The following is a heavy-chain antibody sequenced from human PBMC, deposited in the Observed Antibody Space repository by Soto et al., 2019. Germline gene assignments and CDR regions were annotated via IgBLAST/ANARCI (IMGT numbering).Heavy chain of an antibody. D-gene: IGHD6-13*01. J-gene: IGHJ3*02. V-gene: IGHV3-30*18. CDR1: GFTFSSYG. Sequence: PGGSLRLSCAASGFTFSSYGMHWVRQAPGKGLERVAVISYDGSNKYYADSVKGRFTISRDNSKNTLYLQMNSLRAEDTAVYYCAKFQGSHSSSWTPLGDDAFDIWGQGTMVTVSS. CDR3: AKFQGSHSSSWTPLGDDAFDI. CDR2: ISYDGSNK.